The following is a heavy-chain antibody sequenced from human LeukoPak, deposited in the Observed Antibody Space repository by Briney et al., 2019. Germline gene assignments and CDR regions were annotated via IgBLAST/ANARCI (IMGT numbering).Heavy chain of an antibody. CDR3: ARVEVGSYHFDD. CDR2: ISSSGYTI. Sequence: GGSLRLSCAASGFTFSDYYMSWIRQAPGKGLEWVSYISSSGYTIYYADSVKGRFTISRDNAKNSVYLQINSLRAEDTAVYYCARVEVGSYHFDDWGQGTLVTVSS. CDR1: GFTFSDYY. D-gene: IGHD3-10*01. V-gene: IGHV3-11*01. J-gene: IGHJ4*02.